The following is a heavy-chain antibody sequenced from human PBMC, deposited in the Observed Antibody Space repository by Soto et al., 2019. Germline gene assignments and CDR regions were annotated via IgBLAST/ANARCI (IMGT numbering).Heavy chain of an antibody. J-gene: IGHJ6*02. V-gene: IGHV1-69*13. CDR2: IIPIFGTA. D-gene: IGHD2-2*01. CDR1: GGTFSSYA. CDR3: ARSDIVVVPADSARYYYGMDV. Sequence: SVKVSCKASGGTFSSYAISWVRQAPGQGLEWMGGIIPIFGTANYAQKFQGRVTITADESTSTAYMELSSLRSEDTAVYYCARSDIVVVPADSARYYYGMDVWGQGTTVTVSS.